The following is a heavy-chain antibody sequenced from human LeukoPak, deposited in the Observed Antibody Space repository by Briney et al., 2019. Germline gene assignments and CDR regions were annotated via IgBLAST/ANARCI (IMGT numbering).Heavy chain of an antibody. CDR3: AKARDSANYYFDS. D-gene: IGHD1-26*01. J-gene: IGHJ4*02. CDR2: IQDEEISK. Sequence: PGGSLRLSCLGSGFTFRSYDMHWVRQAPGKGPEWVAFIQDEEISKNYADSVKGRFAISRDNFKNTVYLEMTSLTTEDTALYYCAKARDSANYYFDSWGQGTLVTVSS. CDR1: GFTFRSYD. V-gene: IGHV3-30*02.